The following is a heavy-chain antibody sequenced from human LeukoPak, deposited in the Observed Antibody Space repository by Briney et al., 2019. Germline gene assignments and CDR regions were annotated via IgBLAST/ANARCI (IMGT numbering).Heavy chain of an antibody. V-gene: IGHV4-39*01. Sequence: SETLSLTCTVSGGSISSGDYYWAWIRQPPGKGLEWVGGISDSGSTYYNASLKSRVTISVDTSKNQFSLKVRSVTAADTAVYYCARLLAAAKTDYFDYWGQGTLVTVSS. CDR3: ARLLAAAKTDYFDY. CDR1: GGSISSGDYY. CDR2: ISDSGST. D-gene: IGHD6-13*01. J-gene: IGHJ4*02.